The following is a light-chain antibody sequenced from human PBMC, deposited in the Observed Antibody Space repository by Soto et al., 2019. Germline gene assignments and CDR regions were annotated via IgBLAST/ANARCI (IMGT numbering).Light chain of an antibody. CDR1: QTVSSSY. CDR2: GAS. J-gene: IGKJ4*01. CDR3: QQYGTSPPLT. V-gene: IGKV3-20*01. Sequence: EIVLTQSPGTLSLSPGERATLSCGASQTVSSSYLAWFQQKPGQAPRLLIYGASYRATGIPDRFSGSGSGTDFTLTISRLEPEDFAVYYCQQYGTSPPLTFGAGTRVEV.